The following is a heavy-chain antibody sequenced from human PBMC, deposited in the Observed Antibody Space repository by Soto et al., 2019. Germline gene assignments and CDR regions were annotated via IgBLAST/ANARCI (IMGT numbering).Heavy chain of an antibody. V-gene: IGHV4-39*01. J-gene: IGHJ6*02. D-gene: IGHD3-3*01. CDR3: ATTTHPITIFGVVPYYYYYGMDV. CDR2: IYYSGST. Sequence: PSETLSLTCTVSGGSISSSSYYWGWIRQPPGKGLEWIGSIYYSGSTYYDPSLKSRVTISVDTSKNQFSLKLSSVTAADTAVYYCATTTHPITIFGVVPYYYYYGMDVWGQGTTVTVSS. CDR1: GGSISSSSYY.